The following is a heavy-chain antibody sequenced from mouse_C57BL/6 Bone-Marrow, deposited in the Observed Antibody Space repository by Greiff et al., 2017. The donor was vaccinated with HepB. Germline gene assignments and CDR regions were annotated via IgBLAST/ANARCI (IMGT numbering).Heavy chain of an antibody. V-gene: IGHV5-17*01. CDR1: GFTFSDYG. CDR3: ARGVTTSRFAY. J-gene: IGHJ3*01. D-gene: IGHD2-3*01. Sequence: EVKLVESGGGLVKPGGSLKLSCAASGFTFSDYGMHWVRQAPEKGLEWVAYISSGSSTIYYADTVKGRFTISRDNAKNTLFQQMTSLRSEDTAMYYCARGVTTSRFAYWGQGTLVTVSA. CDR2: ISSGSSTI.